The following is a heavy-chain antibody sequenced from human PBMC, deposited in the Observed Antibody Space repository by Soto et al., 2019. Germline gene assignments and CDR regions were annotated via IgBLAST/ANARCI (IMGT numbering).Heavy chain of an antibody. CDR2: IYTSGST. Sequence: SETLSLTCTVSGGSISSYYWSWIRQPAGKGLEWIGRIYTSGSTNYNPSLKSRVTMSVDTSKNQFSLKLSSVTAADTAVYYCAREYYEDSSGYQSGWFDPWGQGTLVTVFS. CDR1: GGSISSYY. V-gene: IGHV4-4*07. D-gene: IGHD3-22*01. CDR3: AREYYEDSSGYQSGWFDP. J-gene: IGHJ5*02.